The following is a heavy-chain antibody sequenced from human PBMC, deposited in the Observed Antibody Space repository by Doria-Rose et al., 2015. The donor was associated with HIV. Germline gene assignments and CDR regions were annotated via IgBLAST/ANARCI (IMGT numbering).Heavy chain of an antibody. V-gene: IGHV4-31*03. CDR3: ARMGSYRELDY. J-gene: IGHJ4*02. D-gene: IGHD3-3*01. CDR1: GASVSSRGYY. CDR2: TYYTGTS. Sequence: QVQLQESGKGLVKTSETLSLTCSVSGASVSSRGYYWNWIRQAPGKGLESLGYTYYTGTSDYSPSLKSRLNMAVDTSKNQFSLKLSFVTVADTAVYYCARMGSYRELDYWGQGARGIGSA.